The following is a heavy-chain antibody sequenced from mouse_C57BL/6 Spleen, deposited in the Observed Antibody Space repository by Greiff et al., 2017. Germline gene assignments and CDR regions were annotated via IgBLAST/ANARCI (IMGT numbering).Heavy chain of an antibody. V-gene: IGHV4-1*01. D-gene: IGHD2-2*01. CDR2: INPDSSTI. CDR1: GIDFSRYW. Sequence: EVQLQESGGGLVQPGGSLKLSCAASGIDFSRYWMSWVRRAPGKGLEWIGEINPDSSTINYAPSLKDKFIISRDNAKNTLYLQMSKVRSEDTALYYCARPIYYGYDVRAFAYWGQGTLVTVSA. J-gene: IGHJ3*01. CDR3: ARPIYYGYDVRAFAY.